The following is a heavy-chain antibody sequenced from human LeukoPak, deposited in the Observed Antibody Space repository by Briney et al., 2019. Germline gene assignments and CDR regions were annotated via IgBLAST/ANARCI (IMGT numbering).Heavy chain of an antibody. V-gene: IGHV4-38-2*02. J-gene: IGHJ4*02. CDR3: ARKGGTYYFDY. CDR1: GYSISSGYY. Sequence: SETLSLTCTVSGYSISSGYYWGWIRQPPGKGLEWIGSIYHSGSTYYNPSLKSRVTISVDTPKNQFSLKLSSVTAADTAVYYCARKGGTYYFDYWGQGTLVTVSS. CDR2: IYHSGST. D-gene: IGHD1-26*01.